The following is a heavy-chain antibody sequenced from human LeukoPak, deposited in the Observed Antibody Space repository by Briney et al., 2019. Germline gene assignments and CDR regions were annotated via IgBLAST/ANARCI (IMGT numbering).Heavy chain of an antibody. CDR1: GFRFSNYA. Sequence: GGSLRLSCAASGFRFSNYAMSWVRQAPRKGLQWVSAISNSGGTTYYADSVKGRFTISRDNAKNSLYLQMNSLRAEDTAVYYCAREGVTVVTRYLDYWGQGTLVTVSS. CDR2: ISNSGGTT. J-gene: IGHJ4*02. V-gene: IGHV3-23*01. CDR3: AREGVTVVTRYLDY. D-gene: IGHD4-23*01.